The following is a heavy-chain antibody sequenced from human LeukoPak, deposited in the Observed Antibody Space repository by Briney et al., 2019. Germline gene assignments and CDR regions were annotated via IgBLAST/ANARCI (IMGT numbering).Heavy chain of an antibody. D-gene: IGHD3-22*01. CDR3: ARVVQSTDSSGFYLPEYFQH. CDR2: IYHSGST. Sequence: SETLSLTCTIYGGSFSGYYWSWIRQPPGEGLEWIGSIYHSGSTYYNPSLKSRVTISVDTSKNQFSLKLRSVTAADTAVYYCARVVQSTDSSGFYLPEYFQHWGQGTLVTVSS. J-gene: IGHJ1*01. CDR1: GGSFSGYY. V-gene: IGHV4-34*01.